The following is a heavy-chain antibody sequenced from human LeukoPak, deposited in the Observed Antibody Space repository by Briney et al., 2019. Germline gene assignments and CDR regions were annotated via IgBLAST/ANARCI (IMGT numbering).Heavy chain of an antibody. J-gene: IGHJ6*03. CDR2: ISTSIGST. CDR3: AKVAYCSTTASGCYYMDV. Sequence: PGGSLRLSCAASGFTFSSYAMTWARQAPGKGLEWVSSISTSIGSTYYADSVKGRFTISRDNSKNTLYLQMNSLRAEDTAVYYCAKVAYCSTTASGCYYMDVWGKGTTVTVSS. V-gene: IGHV3-23*01. D-gene: IGHD2-2*01. CDR1: GFTFSSYA.